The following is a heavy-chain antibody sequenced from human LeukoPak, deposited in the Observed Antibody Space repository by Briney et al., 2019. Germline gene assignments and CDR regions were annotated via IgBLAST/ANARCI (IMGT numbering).Heavy chain of an antibody. D-gene: IGHD3-3*01. CDR2: IRYDGSNK. V-gene: IGHV3-30*02. Sequence: GGSLRLSCAASGFTFSSYGMHWVRQAPGKWLEWVAIIRYDGSNKYYADSVKGRFTISRDNSKNTLYLQMNSLRAEDTAVYYCAKDAHIGSRIGVDSTKDYWGQGTLVTVSS. J-gene: IGHJ4*02. CDR1: GFTFSSYG. CDR3: AKDAHIGSRIGVDSTKDY.